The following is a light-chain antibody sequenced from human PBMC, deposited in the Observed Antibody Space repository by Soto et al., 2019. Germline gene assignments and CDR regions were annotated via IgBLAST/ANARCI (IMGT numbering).Light chain of an antibody. V-gene: IGLV2-23*02. Sequence: QSALTQPASVSGSPGQSSTISCTGTSSDVGSYNFVSWHQQHPGKAPKLMIYEVSKRPSGVSNRFSGSKSGNTASLTLSGLQAEDEADYYCCSYAGSSTFFYVFGTGTKLTVL. CDR3: CSYAGSSTFFYV. CDR2: EVS. CDR1: SSDVGSYNF. J-gene: IGLJ1*01.